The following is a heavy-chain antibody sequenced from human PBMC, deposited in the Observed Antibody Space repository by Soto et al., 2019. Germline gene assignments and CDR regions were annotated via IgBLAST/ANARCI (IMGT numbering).Heavy chain of an antibody. Sequence: QVQLVESGGGVVQPGRSLRLSCAASGFTFSSYGMHWVRQAPGKGLEWVAVIWFGGSNKFYADSVKGRFTISRDNSKNTVSMQMNSLRDEDSAAYYCATTGPSWGQGTLVTVSS. CDR1: GFTFSSYG. V-gene: IGHV3-33*01. CDR2: IWFGGSNK. J-gene: IGHJ5*02. CDR3: ATTGPS.